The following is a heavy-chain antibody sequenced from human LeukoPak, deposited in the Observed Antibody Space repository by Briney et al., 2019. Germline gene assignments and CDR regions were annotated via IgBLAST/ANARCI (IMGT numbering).Heavy chain of an antibody. CDR2: IIPILGIA. D-gene: IGHD2-21*02. Sequence: SVKVSCKASGGTFSSYAISWVRQAPGQGLEWMGRIIPILGIANYAQKFQGRVTITADQSTSTAYMELSSLRSEDTAVYYCARETYCGGDCYSELWFDPWGQGTLVTVSS. CDR3: ARETYCGGDCYSELWFDP. V-gene: IGHV1-69*04. CDR1: GGTFSSYA. J-gene: IGHJ5*02.